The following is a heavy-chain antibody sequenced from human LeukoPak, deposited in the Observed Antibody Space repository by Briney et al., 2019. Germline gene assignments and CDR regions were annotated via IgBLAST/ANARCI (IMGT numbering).Heavy chain of an antibody. CDR3: ARWRIIGIYFDY. Sequence: SETLSLTCTVSGGSISSSSYYWGWIRQPPGKGLEWIGEINHSGSTNYNPSLKSRVTISVDTSKNQFSLKLSSVTAADTAVYYCARWRIIGIYFDYWGQGTLVTVSS. CDR1: GGSISSSSYY. D-gene: IGHD1-14*01. CDR2: INHSGST. V-gene: IGHV4-39*07. J-gene: IGHJ4*02.